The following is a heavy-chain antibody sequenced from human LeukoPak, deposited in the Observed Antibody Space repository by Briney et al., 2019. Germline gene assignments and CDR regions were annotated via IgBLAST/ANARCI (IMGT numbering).Heavy chain of an antibody. D-gene: IGHD2-2*01. CDR1: GFTFSSYW. CDR3: ARGGYCSSTSCYYYFDY. CDR2: INWNGGST. J-gene: IGHJ4*02. V-gene: IGHV3-20*01. Sequence: GGSLRLSCAASGFTFSSYWMHWVRRAPGKGLEWVSGINWNGGSTGYADSVKGRFTISRDNAKSSLYLQMNSLRAEDTALYHCARGGYCSSTSCYYYFDYWGQGTLVTVSS.